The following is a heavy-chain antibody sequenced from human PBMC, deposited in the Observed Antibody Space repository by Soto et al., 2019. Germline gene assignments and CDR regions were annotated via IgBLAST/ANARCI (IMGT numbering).Heavy chain of an antibody. CDR1: GFAFNLYS. V-gene: IGHV3-48*01. J-gene: IGHJ4*02. Sequence: GGSLRLSCATSGFAFNLYSMNWVRQAPGKGLEWISYIGNNTNSVYYADSVKGRFTISRDNAKNSLYLQMNSLRADDTADYYFDYWGQGTLVTVSP. CDR3: DY. CDR2: IGNNTNSV.